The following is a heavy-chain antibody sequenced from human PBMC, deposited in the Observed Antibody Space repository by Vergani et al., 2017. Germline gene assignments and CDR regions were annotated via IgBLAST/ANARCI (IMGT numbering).Heavy chain of an antibody. D-gene: IGHD6-19*01. CDR3: ARDXNSGYSSGWYGGGGAFDI. V-gene: IGHV3-33*08. Sequence: QVQLVESGGGVVQPGRSLRLSCAASGFTFSSYGMHWVRQAPGKGLEWVAVIWYDGSNKYYADSVKGRFTISRDNSKNTLYLQMNSLRAEDTAVYYCARDXNSGYSSGWYGGGGAFDIWGQGTMVTVSS. J-gene: IGHJ3*02. CDR2: IWYDGSNK. CDR1: GFTFSSYG.